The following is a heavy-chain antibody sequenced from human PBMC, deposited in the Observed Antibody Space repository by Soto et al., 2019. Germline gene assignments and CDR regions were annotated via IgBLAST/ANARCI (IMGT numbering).Heavy chain of an antibody. J-gene: IGHJ4*02. CDR1: GFTFSSYS. V-gene: IGHV3-21*01. CDR2: ISSSSSYI. D-gene: IGHD2-21*02. CDR3: AREVRALWHIVVVTAYYCDY. Sequence: EVQLVESGGGLVKPGGSLRLSCAASGFTFSSYSMNWVRQAPGKGLEWVSSISSSSSYIYYADSVKGRFTISRDNAKNPLYLQMNSLRAEDTAVYYCAREVRALWHIVVVTAYYCDYWGQGTLVTVSS.